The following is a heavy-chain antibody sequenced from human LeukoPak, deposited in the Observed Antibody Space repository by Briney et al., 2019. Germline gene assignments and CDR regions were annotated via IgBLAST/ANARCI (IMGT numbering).Heavy chain of an antibody. CDR1: GGSISSYY. D-gene: IGHD5-18*01. CDR3: ARVGPDTAMVPYFDY. V-gene: IGHV4-59*08. CDR2: IYYSGST. Sequence: SETLSLTCTVSGGSISSYYWSWIRQPPGKGLEWIGYIYYSGSTNYNPSLKSRVTISVDTSKNQFSLKLSSVTAADTAVYYCARVGPDTAMVPYFDYWGQGTLVTVSS. J-gene: IGHJ4*02.